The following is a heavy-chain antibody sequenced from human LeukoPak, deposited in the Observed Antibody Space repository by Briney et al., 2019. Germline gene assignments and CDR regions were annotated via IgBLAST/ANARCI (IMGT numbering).Heavy chain of an antibody. V-gene: IGHV3-21*01. D-gene: IGHD6-13*01. J-gene: IGHJ5*02. CDR2: ISSSSTYI. CDR3: ARGVSAAGIHWFDP. CDR1: GFTFSSYA. Sequence: GGSLRLSCAASGFTFSSYAMSWVRQAPGKGLEWVSSISSSSTYINYVDSVKGRFTISRDNAKKSLYLQMNSLRAEDTAVYYCARGVSAAGIHWFDPWGQGTLVTVSS.